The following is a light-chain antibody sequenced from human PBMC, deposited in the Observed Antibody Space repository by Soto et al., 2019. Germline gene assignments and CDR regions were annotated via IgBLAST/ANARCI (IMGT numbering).Light chain of an antibody. V-gene: IGKV3-15*01. CDR1: KDVRST. CDR3: QQYVTSAIT. Sequence: TESPGNRATLSCRTSKDVRSTLAWYQQKPGQAPRLLISGASTRATGIPARFSGTGSGTEFPLTISRLEPEDFALYYYQQYVTSAITFGQGTRLEIK. J-gene: IGKJ5*01. CDR2: GAS.